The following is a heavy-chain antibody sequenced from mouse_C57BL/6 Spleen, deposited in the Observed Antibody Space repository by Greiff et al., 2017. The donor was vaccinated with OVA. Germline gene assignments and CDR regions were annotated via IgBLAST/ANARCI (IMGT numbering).Heavy chain of an antibody. V-gene: IGHV5-17*01. CDR2: ISSGSSTI. J-gene: IGHJ3*01. D-gene: IGHD1-1*01. Sequence: EVKLVESGGGLVKPGGSLKLSCAASGFTFSDYGMHWVRPAPEKGLEWVAYISSGSSTIYYADTVKGRFPISRDHAKHTLFLQMTSLTSEDTAMNDCEKVYGSSYGFAYWGKGTLVTGSA. CDR3: EKVYGSSYGFAY. CDR1: GFTFSDYG.